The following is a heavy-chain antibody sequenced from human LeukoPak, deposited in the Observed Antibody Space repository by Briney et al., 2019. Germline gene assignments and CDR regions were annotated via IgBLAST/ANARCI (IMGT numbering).Heavy chain of an antibody. D-gene: IGHD3-22*01. CDR3: ARVFPHYYDSSGYPPLGY. CDR2: INPNSGGT. CDR1: GYTFTSYD. Sequence: ASVKVSCKASGYTFTSYDINWVRQATGQGLEWMGWINPNSGGTNYAQKFQGWVTMTRDTSISTAYMELSRLRSDDTAVYYCARVFPHYYDSSGYPPLGYWGQGTLVTVSS. J-gene: IGHJ4*02. V-gene: IGHV1-2*04.